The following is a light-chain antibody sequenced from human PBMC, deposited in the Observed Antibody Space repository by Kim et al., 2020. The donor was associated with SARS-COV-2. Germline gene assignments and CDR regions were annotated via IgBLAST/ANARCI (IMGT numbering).Light chain of an antibody. Sequence: EIVLTQSPGTLSLSPGERATLSCRASRSVSSSYLAWYQKKPGQAPRLLIYGASSRATGIPDRFSGSGSGTDFTLTISRLEPEDFAVYYCQQYGSSPLTFGGGTKVDIK. CDR1: RSVSSSY. V-gene: IGKV3-20*01. CDR2: GAS. J-gene: IGKJ4*01. CDR3: QQYGSSPLT.